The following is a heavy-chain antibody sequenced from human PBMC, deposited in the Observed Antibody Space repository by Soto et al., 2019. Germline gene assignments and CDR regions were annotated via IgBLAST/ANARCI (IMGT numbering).Heavy chain of an antibody. CDR2: IYYSGST. CDR3: ARSGPQRYYDFWSGYYSDGMDV. Sequence: SETLSLTCTVSGGSVSSGSYYWSWIRQPPGKGLEWIGYIYYSGSTNYNPSLKSRVTISVDTSKNQFSLKLSSVTAADTAVYYCARSGPQRYYDFWSGYYSDGMDVWGQGTTVT. J-gene: IGHJ6*02. V-gene: IGHV4-61*01. D-gene: IGHD3-3*01. CDR1: GGSVSSGSYY.